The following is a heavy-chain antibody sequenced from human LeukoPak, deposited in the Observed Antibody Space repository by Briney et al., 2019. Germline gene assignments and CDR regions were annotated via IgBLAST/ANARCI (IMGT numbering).Heavy chain of an antibody. CDR1: GFSLSTSGVG. CDR2: IYWNDDK. V-gene: IGHV2-5*01. CDR3: AHRSAVAGSFLRMGYFDY. Sequence: SGPTLVKPTQTLTLTCTFSGFSLSTSGVGVGWIRQPPGKALELLALIYWNDDKRYSPSLKSRLTITKDTSKNQVVLTMTNMDPVDTATYYCAHRSAVAGSFLRMGYFDYWGQGTLVTVSS. J-gene: IGHJ4*02. D-gene: IGHD6-19*01.